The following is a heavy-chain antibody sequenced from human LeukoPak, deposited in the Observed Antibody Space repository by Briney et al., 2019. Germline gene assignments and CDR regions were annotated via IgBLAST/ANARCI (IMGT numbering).Heavy chain of an antibody. J-gene: IGHJ4*02. CDR1: GFTFSSYA. CDR2: ISGSGGST. CDR3: AKAITVTTAPRSAKFDY. Sequence: GSLRLSCAASGFTFSSYAMSWVRQAPGKGLEWVSAISGSGGSTYYADSVKGRFTISRDNSKNTLYLQMNSLRAEDTAVYYCAKAITVTTAPRSAKFDYWGQGTLVTVSS. D-gene: IGHD4-17*01. V-gene: IGHV3-23*01.